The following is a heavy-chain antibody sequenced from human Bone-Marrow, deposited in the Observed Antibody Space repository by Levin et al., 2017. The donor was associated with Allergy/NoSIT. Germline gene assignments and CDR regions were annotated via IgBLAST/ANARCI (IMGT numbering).Heavy chain of an antibody. Sequence: GGSLRLSCAASGFIVSDNYMNWVRQAPGKGLEWVAVISGDGDTYYGDSVKDRCTISRDTSKHTVYLQMNHLRVEDTAVYYCTREAVVTALNHYHFFGMDVWGQGTTVTV. CDR2: ISGDGDT. J-gene: IGHJ6*02. CDR3: TREAVVTALNHYHFFGMDV. CDR1: GFIVSDNY. V-gene: IGHV3-66*01. D-gene: IGHD2-21*02.